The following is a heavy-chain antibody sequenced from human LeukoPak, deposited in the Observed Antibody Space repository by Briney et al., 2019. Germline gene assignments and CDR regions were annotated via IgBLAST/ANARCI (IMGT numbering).Heavy chain of an antibody. J-gene: IGHJ6*02. CDR1: GYTFTGYY. V-gene: IGHV1-2*02. Sequence: ASVKVSCKASGYTFTGYYMHWVRQAPGQGLEWMGWINPNSGGTNYAQKFQGRVTMTRDTSISTAYMELSRLRSDDTAVYCCASPSGDYYYYYGMDVWGQGTTVTVSS. D-gene: IGHD3-10*01. CDR3: ASPSGDYYYYYGMDV. CDR2: INPNSGGT.